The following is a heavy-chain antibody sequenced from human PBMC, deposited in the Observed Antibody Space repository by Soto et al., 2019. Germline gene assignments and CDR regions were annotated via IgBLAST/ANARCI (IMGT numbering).Heavy chain of an antibody. Sequence: EVQLLESGGGLVQPGGSLRLSCAASGFTFSSRAINWDRQAPGKGLAWVSTITGSGDNTYYADSVKGRFTISRDNSKNTLYLQMNSLRDEDTAIYYCANIGEGYWGQGTLVTVSS. J-gene: IGHJ4*02. V-gene: IGHV3-23*01. CDR3: ANIGEGY. D-gene: IGHD3-10*01. CDR1: GFTFSSRA. CDR2: ITGSGDNT.